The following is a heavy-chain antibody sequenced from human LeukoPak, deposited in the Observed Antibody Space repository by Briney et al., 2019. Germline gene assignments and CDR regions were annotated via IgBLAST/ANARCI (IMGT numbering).Heavy chain of an antibody. Sequence: GRSLRLSCAASGFTLRSYGMHWGRQAPGKGLEGVAVIWYVGSNKYYADSVKGRFTISRDNSKNTLYLQMNSLRAEDTAVYYCARERVSNNWFDPWGQGTLVTVSS. CDR1: GFTLRSYG. CDR2: IWYVGSNK. V-gene: IGHV3-33*01. CDR3: ARERVSNNWFDP. D-gene: IGHD4-11*01. J-gene: IGHJ5*02.